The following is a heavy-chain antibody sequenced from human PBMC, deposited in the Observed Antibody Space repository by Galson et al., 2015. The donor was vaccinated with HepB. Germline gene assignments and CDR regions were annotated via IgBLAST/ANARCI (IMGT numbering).Heavy chain of an antibody. CDR3: ARDSGVDIMGYYYYMDV. V-gene: IGHV3-21*01. CDR2: ISSSSSYI. D-gene: IGHD1-26*01. CDR1: GFTFSSYS. J-gene: IGHJ6*03. Sequence: SLRLSCAASGFTFSSYSMNWVRQAPGKGLEWVSSISSSSSYIYYADSVKGRFTISRDNAKNSLYLQMNSLRAEDTAVYYCARDSGVDIMGYYYYMDVWGKGTTVTVSS.